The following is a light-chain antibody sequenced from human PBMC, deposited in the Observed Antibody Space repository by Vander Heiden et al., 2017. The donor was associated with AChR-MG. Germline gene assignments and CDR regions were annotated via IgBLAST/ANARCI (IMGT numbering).Light chain of an antibody. J-gene: IGLJ2*01. CDR1: RNDVGSHG. Sequence: QAGLTQPPPVSKGLGQTATLTCTGNRNDVGSHGAVWLQTHAGPPPQLLSSTNNNLPSGISPRMSSFTSGDKASLNLTGLQPEDEAHYYGSAWDTRLNARIFGGGTRLTVL. CDR3: SAWDTRLNARI. V-gene: IGLV10-54*01. CDR2: TNN.